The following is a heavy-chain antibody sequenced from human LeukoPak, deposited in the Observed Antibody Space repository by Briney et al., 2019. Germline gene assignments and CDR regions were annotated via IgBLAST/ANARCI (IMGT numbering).Heavy chain of an antibody. CDR2: INHSGST. J-gene: IGHJ5*02. D-gene: IGHD4-17*01. Sequence: SETLSLTCAVYGGSFSGYYWSWIRQPPGKGLEWIGEINHSGSTNYNPSLKSRVTISVDTSKNQFSLKLNSVTAADTAVYYCARVRSEPDYGDYLFDPWGQGTLVTVSS. CDR1: GGSFSGYY. V-gene: IGHV4-34*01. CDR3: ARVRSEPDYGDYLFDP.